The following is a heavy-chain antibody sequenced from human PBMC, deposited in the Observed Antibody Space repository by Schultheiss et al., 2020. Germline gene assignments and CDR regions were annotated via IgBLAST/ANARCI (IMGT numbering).Heavy chain of an antibody. CDR1: GFSLSNARMG. V-gene: IGHV2-26*01. D-gene: IGHD2-21*02. CDR3: ARMWAEAYCGGDCYSGYYFDY. Sequence: PTLVKPTETLTLTCTVSGFSLSNARMGVSWIRQPPGKALEWLAHIFSNDEKSYSTSLKSRLTISKDTSKSQVVLTMTNMDPVDTATYYCARMWAEAYCGGDCYSGYYFDYWGQGTLVTVAS. J-gene: IGHJ4*02. CDR2: IFSNDEK.